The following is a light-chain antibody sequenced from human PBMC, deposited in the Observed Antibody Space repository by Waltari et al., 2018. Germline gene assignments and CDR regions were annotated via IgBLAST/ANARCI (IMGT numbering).Light chain of an antibody. CDR3: SSYAGSSTLV. V-gene: IGLV2-11*01. CDR2: DVN. J-gene: IGLJ3*02. Sequence: QSALTQPRSVSGSPGQSVTISCTGTRSDVGDSYYVSWYQQNPGKAPKLTIYDVNKRPSGVPYRFSGSKSGNTASLTISGLQPEDEADYYCSSYAGSSTLVFGGGTKLTVL. CDR1: RSDVGDSYY.